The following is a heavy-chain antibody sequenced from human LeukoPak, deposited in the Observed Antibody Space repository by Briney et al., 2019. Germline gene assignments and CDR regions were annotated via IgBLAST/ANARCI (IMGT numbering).Heavy chain of an antibody. CDR2: IYYSGTT. CDR1: GGSINSGGYY. Sequence: SETLSLTCTVSGGSINSGGYYWSWIRQHPGKGLEWSGYIYYSGTTYYNPSLKSRVTISLDTSNNHFALTLSSVTAADTAVYYCARGVGSGGYRWFDPWGQGTLVTVSS. D-gene: IGHD5-12*01. J-gene: IGHJ5*02. V-gene: IGHV4-31*03. CDR3: ARGVGSGGYRWFDP.